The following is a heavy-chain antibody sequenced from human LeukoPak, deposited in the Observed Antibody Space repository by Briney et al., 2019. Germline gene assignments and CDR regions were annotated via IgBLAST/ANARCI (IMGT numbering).Heavy chain of an antibody. CDR2: ISGSGGST. J-gene: IGHJ4*02. CDR1: GFTFSSYA. D-gene: IGHD1-1*01. Sequence: GGSLRHSCAASGFTFSSYAMSWVRQAPGKGLEWVSAISGSGGSTYYADSVKGRFTISRDNSKNTLYLQMNSLRPEDTAVSYCARCTTGKTFGSLRDIKQSREIDYWGQGTLVTVPS. V-gene: IGHV3-23*01. CDR3: ARCTTGKTFGSLRDIKQSREIDY.